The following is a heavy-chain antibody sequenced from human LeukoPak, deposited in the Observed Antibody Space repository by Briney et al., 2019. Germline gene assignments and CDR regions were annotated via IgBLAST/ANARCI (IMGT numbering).Heavy chain of an antibody. V-gene: IGHV1-2*02. Sequence: ASVKVSCKASGYTFTGYYMRWVRQAPGQGLEWMGWINPNSGGTNYAQKFQGRVTMTRDTSISTAYMELSRLRSDDTAVYYCARCSGSPISGSYYRYFDYWGQGTLVTVSS. CDR3: ARCSGSPISGSYYRYFDY. CDR1: GYTFTGYY. D-gene: IGHD1-26*01. CDR2: INPNSGGT. J-gene: IGHJ4*02.